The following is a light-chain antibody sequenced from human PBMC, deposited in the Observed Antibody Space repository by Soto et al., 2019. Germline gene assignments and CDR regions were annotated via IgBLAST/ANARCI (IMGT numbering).Light chain of an antibody. CDR2: EVS. CDR3: SSYAGSSNV. V-gene: IGLV2-14*01. CDR1: SSDVGNYKY. Sequence: QSALTQPASVSGSPGQSITISCTVTSSDVGNYKYVSWYQQHPGKAPKLMIYEVSNRPSGVSNRFSGSKSGNTASLTVSGLQAEDEADYYCSSYAGSSNVFGTGTKVTVL. J-gene: IGLJ1*01.